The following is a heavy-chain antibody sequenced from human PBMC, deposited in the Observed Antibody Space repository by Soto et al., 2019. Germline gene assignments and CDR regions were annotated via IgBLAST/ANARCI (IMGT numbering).Heavy chain of an antibody. D-gene: IGHD3-16*01. J-gene: IGHJ4*02. V-gene: IGHV1-2*02. Sequence: QVQLVQSGAEVKKPGASVKVSCKAAGYRFTGYYIHWVRQAPGQGLEWMGWINPSSGGTNFAQKFQGRVTVTSDTSISTAYMELTRLRYDDTATYYCARDLGGLGDRFDTWGQGSRVTVSS. CDR2: INPSSGGT. CDR1: GYRFTGYY. CDR3: ARDLGGLGDRFDT.